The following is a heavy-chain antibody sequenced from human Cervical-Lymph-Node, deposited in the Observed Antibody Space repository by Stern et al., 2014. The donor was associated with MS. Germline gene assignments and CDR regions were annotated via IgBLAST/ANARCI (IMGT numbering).Heavy chain of an antibody. Sequence: VQLVPSEAEVKKPGSSGKVSCKGSGGTFSSYAISWVRKAPGQGLAWMGGIIPIFGTANYAQKVQGRVTINAVESTSTAYMELSGLRSEDTAVYYCARGELKEGLVRGMDVWGQGTTVAVSS. CDR1: GGTFSSYA. CDR3: ARGELKEGLVRGMDV. V-gene: IGHV1-69*01. CDR2: IIPIFGTA. J-gene: IGHJ6*02. D-gene: IGHD1-26*01.